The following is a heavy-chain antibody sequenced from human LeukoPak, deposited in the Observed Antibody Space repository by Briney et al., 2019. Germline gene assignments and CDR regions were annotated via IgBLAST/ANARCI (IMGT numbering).Heavy chain of an antibody. D-gene: IGHD3-22*01. V-gene: IGHV4-38-2*02. CDR3: ARDGPGGMIVD. J-gene: IGHJ4*02. CDR1: GYSISSGYY. Sequence: PSGTLSLTCTVSGYSISSGYYWGWIRQPPGKGLEWIGSIYHSGSTYYNPSLKSRVTISVDTSKNQFSLKLSSVTAADTAVYYCARDGPGGMIVDWGQGTLVTVSS. CDR2: IYHSGST.